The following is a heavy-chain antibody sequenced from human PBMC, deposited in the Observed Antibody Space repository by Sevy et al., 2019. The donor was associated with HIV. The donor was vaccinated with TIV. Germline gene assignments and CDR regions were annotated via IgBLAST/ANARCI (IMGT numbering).Heavy chain of an antibody. CDR2: IYYTGST. V-gene: IGHV4-61*01. D-gene: IGHD3-10*01. J-gene: IGHJ6*02. Sequence: SETLSLTCTVSGGSVSSSSYYWSWIRQPPGKGLEWIGYIYYTGSTDYNPSLKSRVTMSVDTSKNQFSLKLNSLTAADTAVYFCARLPPTLVRGVVRYGLDVWGPGTTVTVSS. CDR1: GGSVSSSSYY. CDR3: ARLPPTLVRGVVRYGLDV.